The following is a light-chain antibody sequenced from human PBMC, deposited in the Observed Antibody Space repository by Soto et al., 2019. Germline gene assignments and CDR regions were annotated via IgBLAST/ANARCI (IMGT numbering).Light chain of an antibody. V-gene: IGKV3-20*01. Sequence: EIVLTQSPGTLSLSPGERATLSCRASQSVSSSHLAWYQQKPGQAPRLLIYGASSRATGIPDRFSGSGSGTDFTLTISRLEPEDFAVYYCQQYGSSPVTFGQGTKLEIK. J-gene: IGKJ2*01. CDR3: QQYGSSPVT. CDR2: GAS. CDR1: QSVSSSH.